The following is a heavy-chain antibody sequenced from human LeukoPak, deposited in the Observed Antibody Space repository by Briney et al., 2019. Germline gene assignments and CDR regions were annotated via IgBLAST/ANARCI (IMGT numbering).Heavy chain of an antibody. CDR2: IRSKAYGGTT. D-gene: IGHD3-3*01. Sequence: PGGSLRLSCTASGFTFGDYAMSWVRQAPGKGLEWVGFIRSKAYGGTTEYAASVKGRFTISRDDSKSIAYLQMNSLKTEDTAVYYCTRDLGFSNWFDPWGQGTLVTVSS. CDR3: TRDLGFSNWFDP. J-gene: IGHJ5*02. CDR1: GFTFGDYA. V-gene: IGHV3-49*04.